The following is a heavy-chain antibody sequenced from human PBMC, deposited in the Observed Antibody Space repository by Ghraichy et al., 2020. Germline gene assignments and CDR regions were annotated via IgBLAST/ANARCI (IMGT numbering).Heavy chain of an antibody. Sequence: GGSLRLSCAASGFTFDDYTMHWVRQAPGKGLEWVSLISWDGGSTYYADSVKGRFTISRDNSKNSLYLQMNSLRTEDTALYYCAKGPARGDSSFDYWGQGTLVTVSS. D-gene: IGHD3-22*01. V-gene: IGHV3-43*01. CDR2: ISWDGGST. CDR1: GFTFDDYT. CDR3: AKGPARGDSSFDY. J-gene: IGHJ4*02.